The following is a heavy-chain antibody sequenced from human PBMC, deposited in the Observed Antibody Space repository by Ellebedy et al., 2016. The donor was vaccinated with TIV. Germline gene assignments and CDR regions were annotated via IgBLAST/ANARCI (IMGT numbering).Heavy chain of an antibody. CDR1: GITVSDYF. CDR3: ARSVGLPYYHGMDV. CDR2: LYKDGKS. D-gene: IGHD1-26*01. V-gene: IGHV3-66*01. Sequence: GGSLRLSCEASGITVSDYFMNWVRQAPGKGLEWVSVLYKDGKSNYTDSVNGRFTVSRDNSKNTLYLQMDSLRAEDTAVYYCARSVGLPYYHGMDVWGQGTTVTVSS. J-gene: IGHJ6*02.